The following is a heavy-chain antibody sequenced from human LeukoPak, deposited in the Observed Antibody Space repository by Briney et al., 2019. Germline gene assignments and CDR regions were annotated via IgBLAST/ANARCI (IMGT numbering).Heavy chain of an antibody. J-gene: IGHJ5*02. V-gene: IGHV3-74*01. CDR1: GITFGNNW. Sequence: PGGXLRLSXAVSGITFGNNWMHWVRQGPGKGLVXVSRINSDGGGSIYADSVKGRFTVSRDNAKNTLYLQMNSLRAEDTAVYYCARDVPHNWFDTWGQGTLVTVSS. CDR2: INSDGGGS. CDR3: ARDVPHNWFDT.